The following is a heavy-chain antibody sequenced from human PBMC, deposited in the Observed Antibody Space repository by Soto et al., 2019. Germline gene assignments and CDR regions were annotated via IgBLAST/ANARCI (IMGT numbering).Heavy chain of an antibody. CDR2: IKPDGSEQ. CDR3: ARGNWNYYYGFDV. D-gene: IGHD1-20*01. CDR1: EFTFDKYY. J-gene: IGHJ6*02. Sequence: GGSLRLSCAASEFTFDKYYMTWFRQAPVKGPEWVANIKPDGSEQYYVDSVKGRFTISRDNANNSLYLQRNSLRAEDTAVYFCARGNWNYYYGFDVWGQGTTVTVSS. V-gene: IGHV3-7*01.